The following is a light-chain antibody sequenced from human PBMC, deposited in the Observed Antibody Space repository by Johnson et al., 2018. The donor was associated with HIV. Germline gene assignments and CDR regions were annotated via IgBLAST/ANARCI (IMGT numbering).Light chain of an antibody. V-gene: IGLV1-51*02. Sequence: QSVLTQPPSASAAPGQKVTISCSGSSSNIGNNYVSWYQQLPGTAPKLLIYENNKRPSGIPDRFSGSKSGTSATLGITGLQTGDEADYYCGTWDSSLSAYVVGTGTRVTVL. CDR3: GTWDSSLSAYV. CDR1: SSNIGNNY. CDR2: ENN. J-gene: IGLJ1*01.